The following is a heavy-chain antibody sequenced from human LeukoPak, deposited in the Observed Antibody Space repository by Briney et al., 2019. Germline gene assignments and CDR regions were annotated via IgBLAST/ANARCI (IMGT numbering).Heavy chain of an antibody. V-gene: IGHV4-4*09. CDR2: IYTSGST. D-gene: IGHD3-10*01. Sequence: SANLSLTCTVSGGSVSYFYWSWIRPPPGRGLEWIGYIYTSGSTYSNHSLKSRITMSVDTSKNQFSLKLSSVTATDTAIYYCARAFGDYYYYYMDVWGKGTTVTVSS. CDR1: GGSVSYFY. CDR3: ARAFGDYYYYYMDV. J-gene: IGHJ6*03.